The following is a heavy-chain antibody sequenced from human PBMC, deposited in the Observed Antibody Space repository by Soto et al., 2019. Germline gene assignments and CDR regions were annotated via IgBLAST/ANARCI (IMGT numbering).Heavy chain of an antibody. CDR2: IDPSDSYT. J-gene: IGHJ4*02. Sequence: GESLKISCKGSGYSFTSYWISWVRQMPGKGLEWMGRIDPSDSYTNYSPSFQGHVTISADKSISTAYLQWSSLKASDTAMYYCARQEVLRGYSYGDDYWGQGTLVTVPQ. D-gene: IGHD5-18*01. CDR1: GYSFTSYW. V-gene: IGHV5-10-1*01. CDR3: ARQEVLRGYSYGDDY.